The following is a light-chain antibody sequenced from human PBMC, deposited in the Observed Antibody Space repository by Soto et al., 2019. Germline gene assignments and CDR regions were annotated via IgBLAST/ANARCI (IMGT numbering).Light chain of an antibody. Sequence: IQLTQSPSSLSASVGDSVTITCRASQGISTSLSWYQQRPGKPPYLLIYGASTLQSGVPSRFSGSGSGTDFTLTISSLQPEDFATYYCQQSYSTLITFGQGTRLEI. J-gene: IGKJ5*01. V-gene: IGKV1-39*01. CDR2: GAS. CDR1: QGISTS. CDR3: QQSYSTLIT.